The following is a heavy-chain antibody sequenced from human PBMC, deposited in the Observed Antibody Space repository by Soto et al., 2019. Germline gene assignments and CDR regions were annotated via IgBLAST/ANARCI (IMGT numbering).Heavy chain of an antibody. J-gene: IGHJ4*01. CDR1: GYSISSGYY. CDR3: AALWFGELAFNY. CDR2: VYHNGIM. Sequence: SETLSLTCSVSGYSISSGYYWGWVRQAPGKGLEWLGSVYHNGIMFHNPSFQSRVTISVDTSKNQFSLNLRSVTAADTAVYYCAALWFGELAFNYWGHGILVTVS. V-gene: IGHV4-38-2*02. D-gene: IGHD3-10*01.